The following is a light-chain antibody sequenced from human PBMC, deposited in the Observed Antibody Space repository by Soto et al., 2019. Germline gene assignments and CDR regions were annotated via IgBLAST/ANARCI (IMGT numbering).Light chain of an antibody. CDR1: TSDVGAYTY. Sequence: QSALTQPPSASGSPGQSVTISCTGTTSDVGAYTYVSWYQQHPGNAPKLLIYGVTERPSGVPDRFSGSKSGNTASLTVSGLQTEDEADYYCCSYGNSRWVFGGGTKVTVL. V-gene: IGLV2-8*01. CDR2: GVT. CDR3: CSYGNSRWV. J-gene: IGLJ3*02.